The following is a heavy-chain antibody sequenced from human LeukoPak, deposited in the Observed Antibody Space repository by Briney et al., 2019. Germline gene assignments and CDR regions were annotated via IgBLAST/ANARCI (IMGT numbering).Heavy chain of an antibody. D-gene: IGHD3-22*01. CDR1: GGSFSGYY. CDR3: ARGPDYYDSSGSFDY. V-gene: IGHV4-34*01. CDR2: INHSGST. Sequence: SETLSLTCAVYGGSFSGYYWSWIRQPPGKGLEWIGEINHSGSTNYNPSLKSRVTISVDTSKNQFSLKLSSVTAADTAVYYCARGPDYYDSSGSFDYWGQGTLVTVPS. J-gene: IGHJ4*02.